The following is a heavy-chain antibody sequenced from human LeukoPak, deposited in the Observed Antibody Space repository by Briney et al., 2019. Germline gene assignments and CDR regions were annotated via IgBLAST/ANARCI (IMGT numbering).Heavy chain of an antibody. D-gene: IGHD3-3*01. V-gene: IGHV4-38-2*01. Sequence: SETLSLTCAVSGYSISSGYYWGWIRQPPGKGLEWIGSTYHSGSTYYNPSLKSRVTISVDTSKNQFSLKLSSATAADTAVYYCARHPSWSGYYPYYYYYYMDVWGKGTTVTVSS. CDR3: ARHPSWSGYYPYYYYYYMDV. J-gene: IGHJ6*03. CDR2: TYHSGST. CDR1: GYSISSGYY.